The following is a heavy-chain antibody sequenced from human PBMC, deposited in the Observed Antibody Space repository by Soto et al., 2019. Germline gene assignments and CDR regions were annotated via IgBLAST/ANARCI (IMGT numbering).Heavy chain of an antibody. CDR3: VRGDNWNDEASDY. CDR1: GFMFSNHG. CDR2: IWSDGNNR. D-gene: IGHD1-1*01. Sequence: QVQLVESGGGVVQPGRSLRLSCAASGFMFSNHGMHWVRQAPGKGLEWVAVIWSDGNNRYYADSVRGRFTISRDNSNKTVYLQMNSLRAEDTAVYYCVRGDNWNDEASDYWGQGTLVNVSS. V-gene: IGHV3-33*01. J-gene: IGHJ4*02.